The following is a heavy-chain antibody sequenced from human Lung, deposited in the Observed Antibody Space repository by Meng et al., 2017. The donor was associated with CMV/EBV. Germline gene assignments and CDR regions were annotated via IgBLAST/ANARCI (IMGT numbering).Heavy chain of an antibody. J-gene: IGHJ4*02. CDR2: ISTSGSI. CDR1: ADSMNNYA. V-gene: IGHV4-4*07. Sequence: VQLPESGAGLLQSSETLSLPCSASADSMNNYALIWIRQSAGKGLEWIVRISTSGSIHYNPSLTSRVTLSVDTSKNQISLQLSSVTAADTAVYYCARAVADTANFDYWGQGTLVTVSS. CDR3: ARAVADTANFDY. D-gene: IGHD6-19*01.